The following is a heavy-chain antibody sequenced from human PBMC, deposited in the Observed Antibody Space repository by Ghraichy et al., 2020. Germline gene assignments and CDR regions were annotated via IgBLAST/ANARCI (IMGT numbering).Heavy chain of an antibody. V-gene: IGHV3-23*01. J-gene: IGHJ4*02. Sequence: GGSLRLSCAASGFTFSSYAMSWVRQAPGKGLEWVSAISGSGGSTYYADSVKGRFTISRDNSKNTLYLQMNSLRAEDTAVYYCAKAASPGYYGSGSYLAWGQGTLVTVSS. CDR3: AKAASPGYYGSGSYLA. CDR1: GFTFSSYA. D-gene: IGHD3-10*01. CDR2: ISGSGGST.